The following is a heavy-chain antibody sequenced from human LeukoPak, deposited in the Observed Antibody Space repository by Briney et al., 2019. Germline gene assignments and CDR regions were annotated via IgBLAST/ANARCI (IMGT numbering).Heavy chain of an antibody. J-gene: IGHJ3*02. CDR1: GFTFSTYP. D-gene: IGHD5-12*01. V-gene: IGHV3-23*01. CDR3: VKDSVRGYSGYGNDGFEI. CDR2: ISGGGSNT. Sequence: GGSLRLSCAASGFTFSTYPISWVRQAPGEGLEWVSAISGGGSNTYYADSVKGRFTISRDNSKNMLYLQMNSLRAEDTAVYYCVKDSVRGYSGYGNDGFEIWGQGAMVTVSS.